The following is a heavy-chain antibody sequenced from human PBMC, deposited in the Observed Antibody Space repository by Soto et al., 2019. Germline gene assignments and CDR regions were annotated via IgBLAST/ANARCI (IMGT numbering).Heavy chain of an antibody. CDR2: KTYDGSNK. CDR1: GFMFSSYA. J-gene: IGHJ4*02. V-gene: IGHV3-30-3*01. D-gene: IGHD1-26*01. Sequence: VQLVESGGGVVQPGRSLRLSCAASGFMFSSYAMHWVRQAPGKGLECVAVKTYDGSNKYYADSVKGRFTISRDNSKNTLYLQMNSLRAEDTAVYYCARAGGLLVDYWGQGTLVTVSS. CDR3: ARAGGLLVDY.